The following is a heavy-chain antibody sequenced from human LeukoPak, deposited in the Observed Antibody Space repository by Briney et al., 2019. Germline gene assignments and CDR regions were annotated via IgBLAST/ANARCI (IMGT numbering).Heavy chain of an antibody. Sequence: GGSLRLSCAASGFTFSSYAMSWVRQAPGKGLEWVSVIYSGGTTNYADSVKGRFTISRDNSKNTLFLQMNSLRAEDTAVYYCARGGYSSSWYHFDYWGQGTLVTVSS. D-gene: IGHD6-13*01. V-gene: IGHV3-53*01. CDR2: IYSGGTT. CDR3: ARGGYSSSWYHFDY. J-gene: IGHJ4*02. CDR1: GFTFSSYA.